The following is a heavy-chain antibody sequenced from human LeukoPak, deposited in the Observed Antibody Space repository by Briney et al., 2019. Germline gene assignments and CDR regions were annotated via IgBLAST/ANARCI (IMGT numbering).Heavy chain of an antibody. Sequence: PSETLSLTCAVYGGSLSGYYWSWIRQPPGKGLEWIGEINHSGSTNYNPSLKSRVTISVDTSKNPSSLKLSSVTAADTAVYYCAGLAAAGAYFDYWGQGTLVTVSS. V-gene: IGHV4-34*01. D-gene: IGHD6-13*01. J-gene: IGHJ4*02. CDR2: INHSGST. CDR3: AGLAAAGAYFDY. CDR1: GGSLSGYY.